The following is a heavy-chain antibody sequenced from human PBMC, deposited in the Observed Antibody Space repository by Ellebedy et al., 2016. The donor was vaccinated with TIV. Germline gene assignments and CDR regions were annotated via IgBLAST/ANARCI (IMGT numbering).Heavy chain of an antibody. D-gene: IGHD1-26*01. V-gene: IGHV3-33*01. CDR1: GFTFSIYG. CDR3: ASELVGTTDFDY. CDR2: IWHDGSHS. Sequence: GESLKISCAASGFTFSIYGMHWFRQAPGKGLEWVGIIWHDGSHSYYADSVKGRFTISRDNSKNTVDLQMNSLRADDTAVYYCASELVGTTDFDYWGQGTLVTVSS. J-gene: IGHJ4*02.